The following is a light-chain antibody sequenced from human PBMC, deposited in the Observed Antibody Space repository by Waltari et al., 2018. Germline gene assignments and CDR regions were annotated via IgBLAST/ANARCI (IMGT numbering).Light chain of an antibody. CDR3: SSYTSSSSVV. CDR2: DVS. Sequence: QSALTQPASVSGSPGQSITISCTGTSSDVGGYNYVSWYQHHPGKAPNLMIYDVSNRPSGGSKRFSGSKSGNTASLTISGLQAEDEADYYCSSYTSSSSVVFGGGTKLTVL. CDR1: SSDVGGYNY. J-gene: IGLJ2*01. V-gene: IGLV2-14*03.